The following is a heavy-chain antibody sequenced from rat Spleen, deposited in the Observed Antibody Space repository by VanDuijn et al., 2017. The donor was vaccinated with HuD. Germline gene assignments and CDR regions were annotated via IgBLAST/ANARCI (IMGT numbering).Heavy chain of an antibody. V-gene: IGHV5S23*01. Sequence: EVQLVESGGDLVQPGRSLKVSCAASGFTFSDFGMAWVRQAPTKGLEWVATISTGGGNTYYRDSVKGRFTISRDNAKRTLFLQMDSLRSDDTATYYCARQDTSGYSNWFTYWGQGTLVTVSS. D-gene: IGHD4-3*01. CDR2: ISTGGGNT. CDR1: GFTFSDFG. CDR3: ARQDTSGYSNWFTY. J-gene: IGHJ3*01.